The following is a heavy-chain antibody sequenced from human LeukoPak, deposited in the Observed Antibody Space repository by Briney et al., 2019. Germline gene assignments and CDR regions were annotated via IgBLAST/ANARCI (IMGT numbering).Heavy chain of an antibody. J-gene: IGHJ4*02. D-gene: IGHD5-12*01. CDR1: GYTFTGYY. CDR2: INPNSGGT. V-gene: IGHV1-2*02. CDR3: ARAVVATANDGY. Sequence: ASVTVSCKASGYTFTGYYMHWVRQAPGQGLEWMGWINPNSGGTNYAQKFQGRVTMTRDTSISTAYMELSRLRSDDTAVYYCARAVVATANDGYWGQGTLVTVCS.